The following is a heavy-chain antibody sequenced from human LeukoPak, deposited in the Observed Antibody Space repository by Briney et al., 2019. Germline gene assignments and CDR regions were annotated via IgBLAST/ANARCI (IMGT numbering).Heavy chain of an antibody. CDR1: GFTFSSYS. Sequence: PGGPLRLSCAAPGFTFSSYSMNWVRQAPGKGLEWVSVIYSGGNTYYADSVKGRFTISRDYSKNTLYLQMNSLRVEDTAVYYCARDLGDSSAYYDYWGQGTLVTVSS. D-gene: IGHD3-22*01. V-gene: IGHV3-53*01. CDR2: IYSGGNT. CDR3: ARDLGDSSAYYDY. J-gene: IGHJ4*02.